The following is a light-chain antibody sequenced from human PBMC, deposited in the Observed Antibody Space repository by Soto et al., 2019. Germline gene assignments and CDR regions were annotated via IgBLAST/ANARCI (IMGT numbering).Light chain of an antibody. CDR1: SSNIGSNY. Sequence: QSVLTQPPSASGTPGQRVTISCSGSSSNIGSNYVYWYQQLPGTAPKLLIYRNNQRPSGVPDRFSGSKSGTSASLAISGLRSEDEADDYCAAWDDSLSGYVVFGGGTKLTVL. CDR3: AAWDDSLSGYVV. V-gene: IGLV1-47*01. J-gene: IGLJ2*01. CDR2: RNN.